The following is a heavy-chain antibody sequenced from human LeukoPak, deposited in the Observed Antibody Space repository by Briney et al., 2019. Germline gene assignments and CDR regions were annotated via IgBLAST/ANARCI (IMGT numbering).Heavy chain of an antibody. J-gene: IGHJ5*02. D-gene: IGHD3-10*01. V-gene: IGHV4-30-4*01. CDR1: GGPISSGDYY. CDR2: IYYSGST. CDR3: ARDRRGSGSYYPPARNWFDP. Sequence: PSQTLSLTCTVSGGPISSGDYYWSWIRQPPGKGLEWIGYIYYSGSTYYNPSLKSRVTISVDTSKNQFSLKLSSVTAADTAVYYCARDRRGSGSYYPPARNWFDPWGQGTLVTVSS.